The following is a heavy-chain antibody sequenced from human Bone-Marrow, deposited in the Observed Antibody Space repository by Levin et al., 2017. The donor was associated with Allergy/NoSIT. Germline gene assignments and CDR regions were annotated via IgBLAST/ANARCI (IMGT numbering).Heavy chain of an antibody. D-gene: IGHD1-7*01. CDR1: GFTFSSYW. Sequence: LSLTCAASGFTFSSYWMSWVRQAPGKGLEWVANIKQDGSEKYYVDSVKGRFTISRDNAKNSLYLQMNSLRAEDTAVYYCARARAPNTETGTTFYYGMDVWGQGTTVTVSS. V-gene: IGHV3-7*01. CDR2: IKQDGSEK. J-gene: IGHJ6*02. CDR3: ARARAPNTETGTTFYYGMDV.